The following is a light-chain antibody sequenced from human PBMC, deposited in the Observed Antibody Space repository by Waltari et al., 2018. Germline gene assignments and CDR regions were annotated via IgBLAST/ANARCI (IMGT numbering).Light chain of an antibody. CDR2: EVN. CDR1: SRYVVSYIH. Sequence: QSALTQPPSASGSPGQSVTLSCSGSSRYVVSYIHVSWYQQHPGKAPRLIIYEVNKRPSGVPDRFSGSKSGNTASLTVSGLQSEDEAVYFCSSYTGIRSVIFGGGTHLSVL. V-gene: IGLV2-8*01. J-gene: IGLJ2*01. CDR3: SSYTGIRSVI.